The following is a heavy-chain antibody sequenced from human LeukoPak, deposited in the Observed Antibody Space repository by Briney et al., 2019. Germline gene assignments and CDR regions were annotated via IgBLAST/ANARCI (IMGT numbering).Heavy chain of an antibody. J-gene: IGHJ4*02. V-gene: IGHV4-59*02. CDR2: IYYSGST. CDR3: ARSGVYVSYDYFDY. CDR1: GGSVSSYY. D-gene: IGHD2-8*01. Sequence: PSETLSLTCTVSGGSVSSYYWSWIRQPPGKGLEWIGYIYYSGSTNYNPSLKSRVTISVDTSKNQFSLKLSSVTAADTAVCYCARSGVYVSYDYFDYWGQGTLVTVSS.